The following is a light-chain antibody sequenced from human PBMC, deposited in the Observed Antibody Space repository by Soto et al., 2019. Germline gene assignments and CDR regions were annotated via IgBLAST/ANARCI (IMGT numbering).Light chain of an antibody. V-gene: IGKV1-39*01. CDR3: QQSYSSPGT. CDR2: AAS. Sequence: DIQMTQSPSSLSASVGERVTITCRASQSIDKYLNWYQHKPGKAPYLLIYAASHLRSGVPTRFSGSGTGTSFTLTISSLQYEDLATYYCQQSYSSPGTFGLGTKVELK. J-gene: IGKJ1*01. CDR1: QSIDKY.